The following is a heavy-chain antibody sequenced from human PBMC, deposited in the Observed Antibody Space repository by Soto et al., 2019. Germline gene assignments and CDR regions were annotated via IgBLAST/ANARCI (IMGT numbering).Heavy chain of an antibody. V-gene: IGHV3-11*01. CDR3: ATQLGGVATIYFDY. J-gene: IGHJ4*02. CDR1: GCTFIDYY. Sequence: GGSLRLSCAAAGCTFIDYYMSCIRRDPGKGLEWVSYISSSGSTIYYADSVKGRFTISRDNAKNSLYLQMNSLRAEDTAVYYCATQLGGVATIYFDYWGKGTLVTVSS. CDR2: ISSSGSTI. D-gene: IGHD5-12*01.